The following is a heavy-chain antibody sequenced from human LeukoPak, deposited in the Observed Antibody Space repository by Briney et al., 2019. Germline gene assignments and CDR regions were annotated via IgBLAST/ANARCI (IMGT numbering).Heavy chain of an antibody. Sequence: TLSLTCAVSGGSISSGGYSWSWIRQPPGKGLEWIGYIYHSGSTYYNPSLKSRVTISVDRSKNQFSLKLSSVTAADTAVYYCARHPIEWSRQCWFDPWGQGTLVTVSS. CDR2: IYHSGST. V-gene: IGHV4-30-2*01. D-gene: IGHD3-3*01. J-gene: IGHJ5*02. CDR3: ARHPIEWSRQCWFDP. CDR1: GGSISSGGYS.